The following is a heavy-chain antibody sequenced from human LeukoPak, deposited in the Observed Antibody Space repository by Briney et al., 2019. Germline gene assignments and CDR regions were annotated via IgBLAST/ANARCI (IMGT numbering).Heavy chain of an antibody. D-gene: IGHD3-9*01. V-gene: IGHV1-46*01. Sequence: ASVKVSCKASGYTFTSYYMHWVRQAPGQGLEWMGIINPSGGSTSYAQKFQGRVTMTTDTSTSTAYMELRSLRSDDTAVYYCARDYDILTGTDAFDIWGQGTMVTVSS. J-gene: IGHJ3*02. CDR2: INPSGGST. CDR3: ARDYDILTGTDAFDI. CDR1: GYTFTSYY.